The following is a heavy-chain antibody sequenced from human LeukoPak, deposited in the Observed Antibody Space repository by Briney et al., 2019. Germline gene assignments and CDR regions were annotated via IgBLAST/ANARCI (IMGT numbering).Heavy chain of an antibody. CDR1: GGTFSSYA. CDR3: TRGGIIILGVATVVDY. Sequence: ASVKVSCKASGGTFSSYAISWVRQATGQGLEWMGWMNPGSGNTGYAQKFQGRVTMTRNTSISTVYMELSGLRSEDTAVYYCTRGGIIILGVATVVDYWGQGTLVTVSS. J-gene: IGHJ4*02. D-gene: IGHD3/OR15-3a*01. V-gene: IGHV1-8*02. CDR2: MNPGSGNT.